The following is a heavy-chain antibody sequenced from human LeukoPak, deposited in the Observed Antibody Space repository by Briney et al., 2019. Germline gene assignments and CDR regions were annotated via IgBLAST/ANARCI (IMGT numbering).Heavy chain of an antibody. Sequence: GGSLRLSCTVAGFTVSSNYMSWVRQAPGKGLEWVSVIYSGDRTYYADSVKGRFTISRDTSKNTVYLQMNSLRAEDTAVYYCARDMCGGDCYPDFWGRGTLVTVSS. CDR2: IYSGDRT. V-gene: IGHV3-66*01. CDR1: GFTVSSNY. J-gene: IGHJ4*02. CDR3: ARDMCGGDCYPDF. D-gene: IGHD2-21*02.